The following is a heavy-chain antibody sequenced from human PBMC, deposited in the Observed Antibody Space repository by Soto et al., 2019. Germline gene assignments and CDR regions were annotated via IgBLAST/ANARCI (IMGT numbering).Heavy chain of an antibody. V-gene: IGHV3-33*01. D-gene: IGHD3-16*01. CDR3: ARDSRYDYVWGGAFDI. Sequence: QVQLVESGGGVVQPGRSLRLSCAASGFTFSSYGMHWVRQAPGKGLEWVAVIWYDGSNKYYADSVKGRFTISRDNSKNTLDLQINSLRAEDTAVYYCARDSRYDYVWGGAFDIWGQGTMVTVSS. CDR1: GFTFSSYG. J-gene: IGHJ3*02. CDR2: IWYDGSNK.